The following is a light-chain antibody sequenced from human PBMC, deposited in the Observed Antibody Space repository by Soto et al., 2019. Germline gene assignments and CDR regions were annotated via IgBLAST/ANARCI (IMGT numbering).Light chain of an antibody. Sequence: EIVLTQSPGTLSLSPGERATLSCRASQSVSSSYLAWYQQKPGQAPRLLIYGASSRATGIPDRFSGSGSGTDFSLTISRLEREDFAVYYCQQYGSAPVTFGQWTKVEIK. J-gene: IGKJ1*01. V-gene: IGKV3-20*01. CDR3: QQYGSAPVT. CDR2: GAS. CDR1: QSVSSSY.